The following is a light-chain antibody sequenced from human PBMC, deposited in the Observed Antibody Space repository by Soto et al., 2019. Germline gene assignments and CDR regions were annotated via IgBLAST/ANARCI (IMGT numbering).Light chain of an antibody. CDR3: QTWGTGIQV. V-gene: IGLV4-69*01. CDR2: LNGDGSH. Sequence: QTVVTQSPSASASLGASVKLTCTLTSGHSSYAIAWHQQQPEKGPRYLMNLNGDGSHSKGDGIPDRFSGSSSGAERYLTISSLQSEDEADYYCQTWGTGIQVFGGGTKVTVL. J-gene: IGLJ3*02. CDR1: SGHSSYA.